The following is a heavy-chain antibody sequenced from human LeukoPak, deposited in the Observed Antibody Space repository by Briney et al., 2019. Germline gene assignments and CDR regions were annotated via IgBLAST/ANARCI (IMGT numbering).Heavy chain of an antibody. CDR3: ARGFTVAAFDY. CDR1: GFTFDDYA. D-gene: IGHD3-10*01. Sequence: GGSLRLSCAASGFTFDDYAMHWVRQAPGKGLEWVSGISWNSGSIGYADSVKGRFTISRDNAKNSLYLQMNSLRAEDTAVYYCARGFTVAAFDYWGQGTLVTVSS. J-gene: IGHJ4*02. V-gene: IGHV3-9*01. CDR2: ISWNSGSI.